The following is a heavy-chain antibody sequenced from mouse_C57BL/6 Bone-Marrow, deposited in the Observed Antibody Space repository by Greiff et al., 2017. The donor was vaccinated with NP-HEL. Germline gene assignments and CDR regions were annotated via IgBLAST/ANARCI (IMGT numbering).Heavy chain of an antibody. CDR3: ARRVYYGNYVGYYFAY. CDR2: IDPSDSYT. CDR1: GYTFTSYW. D-gene: IGHD2-1*01. J-gene: IGHJ2*01. V-gene: IGHV1-59*01. Sequence: QVQLQQPGAELVRPGTSVKLSCKASGYTFTSYWMHWVKQRPGQGLEWIGVIDPSDSYTNYNQKFKGKATLTVDTSSSTAYMQLSSLTSEDSAVYYCARRVYYGNYVGYYFAYWGQGTTLTVSS.